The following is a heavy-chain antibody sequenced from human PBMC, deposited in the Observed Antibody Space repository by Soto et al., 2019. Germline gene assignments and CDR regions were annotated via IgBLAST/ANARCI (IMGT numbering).Heavy chain of an antibody. CDR2: ISSDGSNK. CDR1: GFTFSSYA. J-gene: IGHJ4*02. CDR3: ARENQPLPYYFDY. D-gene: IGHD2-2*01. V-gene: IGHV3-30-3*01. Sequence: QVQLVESGGGVVQPGRSLRLSCAASGFTFSSYAMHWVRQAPGKGLEWVAVISSDGSNKYYADSVKGRFTISRDNSKNTLYLKMNSLRAEDTAVYYCARENQPLPYYFDYWGQGTLVTVSS.